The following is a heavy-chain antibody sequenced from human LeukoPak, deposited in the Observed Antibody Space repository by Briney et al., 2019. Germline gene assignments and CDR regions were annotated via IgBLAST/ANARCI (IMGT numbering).Heavy chain of an antibody. Sequence: SGGSLRLSCAASGFTFSSYSMNWVRQAPGKGLEWVSSISSSSSYIYYADSVKGRFPISRDNAKTSLYLQMNSLRAEDTAVYYCAREGLVGATDYYYYGMDVWGQGTTVTVSS. CDR3: AREGLVGATDYYYYGMDV. CDR1: GFTFSSYS. V-gene: IGHV3-21*01. J-gene: IGHJ6*02. CDR2: ISSSSSYI. D-gene: IGHD1-26*01.